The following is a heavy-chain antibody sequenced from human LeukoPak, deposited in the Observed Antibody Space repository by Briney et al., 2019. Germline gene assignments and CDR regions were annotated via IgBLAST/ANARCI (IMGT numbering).Heavy chain of an antibody. CDR3: VRGKYSSALVRWFDP. Sequence: SETLSLTCTVSGGSISSYYWSWIRQPPGKGLEWIGNVYYSGSANFNPSLKSRVTMSVDTSKNQFSLKLSSVTAADTAVYYCVRGKYSSALVRWFDPWGQGTLVTVSS. CDR2: VYYSGSA. D-gene: IGHD6-19*01. J-gene: IGHJ5*02. V-gene: IGHV4-59*01. CDR1: GGSISSYY.